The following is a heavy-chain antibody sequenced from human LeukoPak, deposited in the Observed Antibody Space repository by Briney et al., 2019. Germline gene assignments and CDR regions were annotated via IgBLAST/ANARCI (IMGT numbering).Heavy chain of an antibody. CDR1: GFTFSNAW. V-gene: IGHV3-15*07. D-gene: IGHD6-13*01. J-gene: IGHJ5*02. Sequence: PGGSLRLSCAASGFTFSNAWMNWVRQAPGKGLEWVGRIKSKTDGGTTDCAAPVKGRFTISRDDSKNTLYLQMNSLRAEDTAVYYCAKAQYSSSWYWFDPWGQGTLVTASS. CDR2: IKSKTDGGTT. CDR3: AKAQYSSSWYWFDP.